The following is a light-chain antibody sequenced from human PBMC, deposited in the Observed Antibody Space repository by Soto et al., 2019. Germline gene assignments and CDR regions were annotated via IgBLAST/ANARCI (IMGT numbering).Light chain of an antibody. Sequence: STPSASEGEKVTITCRASQSISTWLAWYQQKPGKAPRLLIYDASTLESGVPSRFSGSGSGTEFTLTFSSLQPDDFPSYYCQKYNAYSRTFGQGTKVDIK. V-gene: IGKV1-5*01. CDR2: DAS. CDR3: QKYNAYSRT. J-gene: IGKJ1*01. CDR1: QSISTW.